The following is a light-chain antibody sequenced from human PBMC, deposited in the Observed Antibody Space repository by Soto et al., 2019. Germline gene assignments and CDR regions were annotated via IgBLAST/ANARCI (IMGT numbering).Light chain of an antibody. CDR1: SSDVGGYNY. CDR3: CSYAGRYTISV. J-gene: IGLJ1*01. Sequence: QSALTQPRSVSGSPGQSVTISCNGTSSDVGGYNYVSWYQQHPGKAPKLMIYDVSKRPSGVPDRFSGSKSGNTASLTISGLQAEDEADYYCCSYAGRYTISVFGTGTKLTVL. CDR2: DVS. V-gene: IGLV2-11*01.